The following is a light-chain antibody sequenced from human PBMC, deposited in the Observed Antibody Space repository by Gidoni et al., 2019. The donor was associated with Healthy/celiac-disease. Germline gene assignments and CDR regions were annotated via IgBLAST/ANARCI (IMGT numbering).Light chain of an antibody. CDR1: ALPKQY. CDR2: KDS. Sequence: SYELTQPPSVSVSPGQTARITCSGDALPKQYAYWYQQKPGQAPVLVIYKDSERPSGIPERFSGSSSGTTVTLTISGVQAEDEADYYCQSADSSGTYPVFGGGPKLTVL. V-gene: IGLV3-25*03. J-gene: IGLJ3*02. CDR3: QSADSSGTYPV.